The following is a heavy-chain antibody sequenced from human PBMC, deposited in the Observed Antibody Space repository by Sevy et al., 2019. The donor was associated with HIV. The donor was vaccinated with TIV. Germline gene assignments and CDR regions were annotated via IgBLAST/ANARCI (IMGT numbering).Heavy chain of an antibody. CDR1: GGSISSSNW. CDR2: IYRSGST. V-gene: IGHV4-4*02. Sequence: SETLSLTCAVSGGSISSSNWWSWVRQPPEKGLEWIGEIYRSGSTNYNPSLKSRVTISVDKSKNQFSLKLSSVTAADTAVYYCATWSILRGYSDYVSNNYYYYYMDVWGNGTTVTVSS. CDR3: ATWSILRGYSDYVSNNYYYYYMDV. D-gene: IGHD5-12*01. J-gene: IGHJ6*03.